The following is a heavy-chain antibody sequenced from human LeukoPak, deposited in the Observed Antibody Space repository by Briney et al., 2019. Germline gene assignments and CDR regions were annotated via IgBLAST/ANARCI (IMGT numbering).Heavy chain of an antibody. V-gene: IGHV3-21*01. CDR1: GFTCSSYS. D-gene: IGHD4-23*01. CDR3: ARMRRGYGGNSGGAFDI. J-gene: IGHJ3*02. CDR2: ISSSSSYI. Sequence: PGGSLRLSCAASGFTCSSYSMNWVRQAPGKGLEWVSSISSSSSYIYYADSVKGRFTISRDNAKNSLHLQMNSLRAEDTAVYYCARMRRGYGGNSGGAFDIWGQGTMVTVSS.